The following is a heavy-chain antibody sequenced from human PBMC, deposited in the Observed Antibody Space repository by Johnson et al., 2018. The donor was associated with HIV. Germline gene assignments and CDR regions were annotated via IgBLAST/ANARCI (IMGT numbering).Heavy chain of an antibody. CDR1: GFTVRSNF. J-gene: IGHJ3*02. Sequence: VQLVESGGNFIQPGGSLRLSCAASGFTVRSNFMTWVRQSPWKGLEWVSVIYSGGSTYYADSVKGRFTISRDNSKNTLYLQMNSLRAEDTAVYYCARARAGDAFDIWGQGTMVTVSS. CDR2: IYSGGST. D-gene: IGHD6-13*01. V-gene: IGHV3-53*01. CDR3: ARARAGDAFDI.